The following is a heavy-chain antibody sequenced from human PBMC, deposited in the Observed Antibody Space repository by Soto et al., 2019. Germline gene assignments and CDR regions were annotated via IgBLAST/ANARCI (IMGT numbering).Heavy chain of an antibody. V-gene: IGHV3-30-3*01. Sequence: GGSLRLSCAASGFTVSSNYMSWVRQAPGKGLEWVAVISYDGSNKYYADSVKGRFTISRDNSKNTLYLQMNSLRAEDTAVYYCARPYYYDSSGYYYAFDIWGQGTMVTVSS. CDR1: GFTVSSNY. CDR3: ARPYYYDSSGYYYAFDI. D-gene: IGHD3-22*01. CDR2: ISYDGSNK. J-gene: IGHJ3*02.